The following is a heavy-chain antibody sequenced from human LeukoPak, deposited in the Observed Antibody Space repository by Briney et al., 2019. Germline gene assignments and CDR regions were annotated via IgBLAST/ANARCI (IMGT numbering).Heavy chain of an antibody. CDR1: GGSFSGYY. Sequence: SETLSLTCAVYGGSFSGYYWSWIRQPPGKGLEWIGYIYYSGSTNYNPSLKSRVTISVDTSKNQFSLKLSSVTAADTAVYYCARGVSDYYGMDVWGQGTTVTVSS. D-gene: IGHD5/OR15-5a*01. V-gene: IGHV4-59*01. J-gene: IGHJ6*02. CDR3: ARGVSDYYGMDV. CDR2: IYYSGST.